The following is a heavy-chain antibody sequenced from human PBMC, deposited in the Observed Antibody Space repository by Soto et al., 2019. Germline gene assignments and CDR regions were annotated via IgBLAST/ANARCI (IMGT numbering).Heavy chain of an antibody. Sequence: QVQLVQSGAEVKKPGASVKVSCKASGYTFTNYDINWVRQATGQGLEWMGWMNPTSGITGYAQKFQGIVTMTRNTSITTAYLALSSLRSDDTALYYCATSVVSTITSFDYWGQGTLVTVSS. D-gene: IGHD5-12*01. CDR1: GYTFTNYD. CDR2: MNPTSGIT. CDR3: ATSVVSTITSFDY. J-gene: IGHJ4*02. V-gene: IGHV1-8*01.